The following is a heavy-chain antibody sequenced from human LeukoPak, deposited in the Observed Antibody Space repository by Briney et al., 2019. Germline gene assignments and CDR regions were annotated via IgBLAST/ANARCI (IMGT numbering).Heavy chain of an antibody. CDR1: GIIFNLSW. V-gene: IGHV3-7*01. Sequence: GALRLSCAASGIIFNLSWMNWVRQAPGKGREWVANMDPSGSQKRYVDSVKGRFTISKDNPGTSLYLDMYNLRADDSAIYYCAIWTSGNYWGQGTIVTVSS. J-gene: IGHJ4*02. CDR3: AIWTSGNY. CDR2: MDPSGSQK. D-gene: IGHD1-1*01.